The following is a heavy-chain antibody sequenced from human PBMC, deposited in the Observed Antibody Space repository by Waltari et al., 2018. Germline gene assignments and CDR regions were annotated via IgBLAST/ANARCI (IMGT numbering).Heavy chain of an antibody. CDR2: VTKTGDDT. V-gene: IGHV3-23*01. D-gene: IGHD1-1*01. CDR3: ATYNLGFIYYRGLDV. Sequence: EVQLLESGGGLVQPGGSLRLSCEASGFRFSDFAMSWGRQAPGGGREWVAAVTKTGDDTYYADSVRGRLTVSRDNSKNTLYVQMNSLRAEDAAVYYCATYNLGFIYYRGLDVWGQGTTVTVSS. CDR1: GFRFSDFA. J-gene: IGHJ6*02.